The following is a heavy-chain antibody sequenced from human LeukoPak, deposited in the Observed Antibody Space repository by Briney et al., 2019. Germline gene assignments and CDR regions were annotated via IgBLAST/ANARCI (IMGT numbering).Heavy chain of an antibody. CDR2: IYYNGNT. Sequence: PSETLSLTCTVSGGSIGGHYWTWIRQPPGKGLEWIGFIYYNGNTFYNPSLESRVTMSLDTSKNKFSLKLKSVTAADTAVYYCARDLRGDYWGQGTLVTVSS. CDR1: GGSIGGHY. CDR3: ARDLRGDY. V-gene: IGHV4-59*11. J-gene: IGHJ4*02.